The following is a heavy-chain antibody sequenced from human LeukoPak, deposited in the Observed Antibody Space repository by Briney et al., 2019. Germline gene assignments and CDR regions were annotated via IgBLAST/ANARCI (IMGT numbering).Heavy chain of an antibody. CDR1: GGSFSGYY. J-gene: IGHJ6*03. V-gene: IGHV4-34*01. D-gene: IGHD4-23*01. Sequence: SETQSLTCAVYGGSFSGYYWNWIRQPPGKGLEWIGEINHSGSTNYNPSLKSRVTISVDTSKNQFSLKLNSVTAADTAVYYCATRPTPPYYYYYMDVWGKGTTVTVSS. CDR2: INHSGST. CDR3: ATRPTPPYYYYYMDV.